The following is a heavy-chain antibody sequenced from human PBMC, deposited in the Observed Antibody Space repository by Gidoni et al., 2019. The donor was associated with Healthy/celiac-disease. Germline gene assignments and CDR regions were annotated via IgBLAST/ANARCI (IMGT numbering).Heavy chain of an antibody. V-gene: IGHV3-11*06. D-gene: IGHD3-9*01. J-gene: IGHJ4*02. CDR3: ARDLGYYDILTGYQSGVNIFDY. Sequence: GRFTISRDNAKNSLYLQMNSLRAEDTAVYYCARDLGYYDILTGYQSGVNIFDYWGQGTLVTVSS.